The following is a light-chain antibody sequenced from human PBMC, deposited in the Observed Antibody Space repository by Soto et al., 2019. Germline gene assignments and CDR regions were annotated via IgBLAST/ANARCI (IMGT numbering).Light chain of an antibody. J-gene: IGKJ1*01. CDR3: QQYNNWAPRGT. CDR2: GAS. Sequence: EIVMTQSPAPLSVSPGERATLSCRASQSVSSNLAWYQQQPGQAPRLLIYGASTRATGIPARFSGSGSGTEFPLTISSLQSEDFAVYYCQQYNNWAPRGTFGPGTKVEIK. V-gene: IGKV3-15*01. CDR1: QSVSSN.